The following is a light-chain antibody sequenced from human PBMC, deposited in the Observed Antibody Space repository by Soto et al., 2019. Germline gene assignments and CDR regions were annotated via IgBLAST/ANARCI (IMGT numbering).Light chain of an antibody. V-gene: IGKV1-5*01. CDR1: QNIKNW. J-gene: IGKJ1*01. CDR2: DAS. CDR3: QQYNSYRT. Sequence: DIQMTQSPSTLSAFVGDRVTITCRASQNIKNWLAWYQQRPGKAPKLLIYDASTLQSGVPSRFSGSGSGTDFTLTISSLQPDDFATYYCQQYNSYRTFGQGTKVDIK.